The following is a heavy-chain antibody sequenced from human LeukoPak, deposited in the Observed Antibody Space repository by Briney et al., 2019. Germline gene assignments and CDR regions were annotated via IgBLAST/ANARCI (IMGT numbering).Heavy chain of an antibody. Sequence: ASETLSLTCTVSGGSISSSSYYWGWIRQPPGKGLEWIGSIYYSGSTYYNPSLKSRVTISVDTAKNQFSLKLSSVTAADTAVYYCARDRAVTYDSSSDAFDIWGQGTMVTVPS. CDR2: IYYSGST. CDR1: GGSISSSSYY. J-gene: IGHJ3*02. V-gene: IGHV4-39*07. D-gene: IGHD3-22*01. CDR3: ARDRAVTYDSSSDAFDI.